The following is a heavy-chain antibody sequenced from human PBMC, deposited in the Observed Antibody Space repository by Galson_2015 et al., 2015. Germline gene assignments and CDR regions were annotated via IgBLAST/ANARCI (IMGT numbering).Heavy chain of an antibody. CDR2: IYSGGTT. D-gene: IGHD1-26*01. J-gene: IGHJ6*02. Sequence: SLRLSCAASGFTVSSNYMSWVRQAPGKGLEWVSVIYSGGTTFYVDSVKFRFTIARDNTKNTLYLQMNSLRAEDTAVYYCARGQFESSALVDVWGQGTTVTVSS. CDR3: ARGQFESSALVDV. V-gene: IGHV3-53*01. CDR1: GFTVSSNY.